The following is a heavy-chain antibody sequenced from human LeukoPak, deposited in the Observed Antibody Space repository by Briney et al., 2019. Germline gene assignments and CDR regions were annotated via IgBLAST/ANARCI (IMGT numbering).Heavy chain of an antibody. CDR3: ARDLYLSL. V-gene: IGHV3-21*04. D-gene: IGHD2/OR15-2a*01. J-gene: IGHJ4*02. Sequence: GGSLRLSCAASGFTFSSYAMSWVRQAPGKGLEWVSAISSSSSYIYYADSVKGRFTISRDNAKNTLYLQMNSLRPDDTAVYYCARDLYLSLWGQGTLVTVSS. CDR1: GFTFSSYA. CDR2: ISSSSSYI.